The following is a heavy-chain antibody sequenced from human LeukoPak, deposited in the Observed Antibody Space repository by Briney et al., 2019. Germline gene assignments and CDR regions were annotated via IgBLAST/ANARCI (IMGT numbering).Heavy chain of an antibody. J-gene: IGHJ4*02. CDR2: INAGNGNT. Sequence: ASVKVSCKASGYTFTSYAMHWARQAPGQRLEWMGWINAGNGNTKYSQKFQGRVTITRDTSASTAYMELSSLRSEDTAVYYCARGTSYYYDSSGSALFDYWGQGTLVTVSS. CDR1: GYTFTSYA. D-gene: IGHD3-22*01. V-gene: IGHV1-3*01. CDR3: ARGTSYYYDSSGSALFDY.